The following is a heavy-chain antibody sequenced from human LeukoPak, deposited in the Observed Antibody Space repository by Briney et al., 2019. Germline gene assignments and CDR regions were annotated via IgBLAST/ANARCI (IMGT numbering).Heavy chain of an antibody. Sequence: SGGSLRLSCTVSGFTVSSNSMSWVRQAPGKGLEWVSFIYSDNTHYSDSVKGRFTISRDNSKNTLYLQMNSLRAEDTAFYYCARYIVSYPHDAFDIWGQGTMVTVSS. J-gene: IGHJ3*02. CDR1: GFTVSSNS. V-gene: IGHV3-53*01. CDR2: IYSDNT. CDR3: ARYIVSYPHDAFDI. D-gene: IGHD1-26*01.